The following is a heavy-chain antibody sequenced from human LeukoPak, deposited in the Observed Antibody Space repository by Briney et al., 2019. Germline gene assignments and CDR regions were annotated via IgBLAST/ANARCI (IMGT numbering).Heavy chain of an antibody. D-gene: IGHD3-22*01. CDR3: ARQAAHNYYDSSGYYPFDY. Sequence: SETLSLTCAVYGGSFSGYYWSWIRQPPGKGLEWIGEINHSGSTNYNPSLKSRVTISVDTSKNQFSLKLSSVTAADTAVYYCARQAAHNYYDSSGYYPFDYWGQGTLVTVSS. CDR1: GGSFSGYY. CDR2: INHSGST. V-gene: IGHV4-34*01. J-gene: IGHJ4*02.